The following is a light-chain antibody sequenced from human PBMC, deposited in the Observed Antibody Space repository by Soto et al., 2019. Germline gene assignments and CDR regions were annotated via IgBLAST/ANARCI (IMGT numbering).Light chain of an antibody. CDR3: QQCNSYPPT. CDR1: QSISSW. Sequence: DIQMTQSPSTLSASVGDRVTITCRASQSISSWLAWYQQKPGKAPKVLIYKASNLQSWVPSRFSGSGSGTDFTLTLSSLQPDDFATYYCQQCNSYPPTFGQGTTVDIK. CDR2: KAS. J-gene: IGKJ1*01. V-gene: IGKV1-5*03.